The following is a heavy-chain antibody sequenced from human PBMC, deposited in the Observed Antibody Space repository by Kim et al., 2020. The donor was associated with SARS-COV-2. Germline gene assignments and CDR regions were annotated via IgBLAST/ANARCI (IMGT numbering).Heavy chain of an antibody. CDR1: GFTFDDYG. Sequence: GGSLRLSCAGSGFTFDDYGMSWVRRAPGKGLEWVSSINWNGGHTNYADSVKGRFIISRDNAKTSMYLQMNSLRAEDTAVYHCARRRHDYGDYESAFDSWGQGTLGSVSS. J-gene: IGHJ4*02. V-gene: IGHV3-20*01. D-gene: IGHD4-17*01. CDR2: INWNGGHT. CDR3: ARRRHDYGDYESAFDS.